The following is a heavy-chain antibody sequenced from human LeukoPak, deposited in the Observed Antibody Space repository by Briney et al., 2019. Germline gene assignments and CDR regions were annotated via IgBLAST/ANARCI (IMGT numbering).Heavy chain of an antibody. CDR1: GGSISSYY. J-gene: IGHJ4*02. Sequence: PSETLSLTCTVSGGSISSYYWSWIRQPPGKGLEWIGYIYYSGSTNYSPSLKSRVTISVDTSKNQFSLKLSSVTAADTAVYYCARRGYYSGFYYFDYWGQGTLVTVSS. D-gene: IGHD6-19*01. CDR3: ARRGYYSGFYYFDY. V-gene: IGHV4-59*08. CDR2: IYYSGST.